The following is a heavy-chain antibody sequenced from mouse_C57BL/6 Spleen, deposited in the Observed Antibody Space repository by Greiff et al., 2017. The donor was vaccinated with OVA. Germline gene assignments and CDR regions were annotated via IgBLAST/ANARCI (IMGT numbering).Heavy chain of an antibody. CDR1: GYTFTDYE. CDR3: TSKGYCDY. J-gene: IGHJ2*01. CDR2: IDTETGGT. V-gene: IGHV1-15*01. Sequence: VQLQQSGAELARPGASVTLSCKASGYTFTDYEMHWVKQTTVHGLEWIGAIDTETGGTAYNQKFQGKAILTADKSSSTAYMELRSLTAEVSAVYYCTSKGYCDYWGQGTTLTVSS.